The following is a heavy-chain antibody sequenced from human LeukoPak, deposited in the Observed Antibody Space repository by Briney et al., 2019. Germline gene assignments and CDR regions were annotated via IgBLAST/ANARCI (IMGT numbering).Heavy chain of an antibody. CDR1: GGSISSGDYY. Sequence: SETLSLTCTVSGGSISSGDYYWRWIRQPPGTGLEWIGYIYYSGSTYYNPSLKSRVTISVDTSKNQFSLKLSSVTAADTAVYYCARVLIAAAGTHLDYWGQGTLVTVSS. D-gene: IGHD6-13*01. CDR3: ARVLIAAAGTHLDY. V-gene: IGHV4-30-4*08. J-gene: IGHJ4*02. CDR2: IYYSGST.